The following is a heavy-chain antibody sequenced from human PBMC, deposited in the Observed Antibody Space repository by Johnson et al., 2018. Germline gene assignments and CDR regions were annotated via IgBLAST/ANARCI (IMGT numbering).Heavy chain of an antibody. D-gene: IGHD2-15*01. J-gene: IGHJ3*02. Sequence: EVQLVESGGGLVKPGGSLRLSCEASGFTFSRYWMHWVRQAPGKGLVWVSRISTDVSDTIYADSVRGRFTIFRDNATNTLYLQMNSLRGEDTAVYYCSRGGKKGRAFDIWCQGTMVTVSS. V-gene: IGHV3-74*02. CDR3: SRGGKKGRAFDI. CDR1: GFTFSRYW. CDR2: ISTDVSDT.